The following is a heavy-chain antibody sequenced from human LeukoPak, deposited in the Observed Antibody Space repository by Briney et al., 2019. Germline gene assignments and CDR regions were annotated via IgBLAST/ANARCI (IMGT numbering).Heavy chain of an antibody. D-gene: IGHD3-16*01. CDR1: GGSISSYY. J-gene: IGHJ4*02. CDR3: ARLLSY. Sequence: ASETLSLTCTVSGGSISSYYWSWIRQPPGKGLEWIGEINHSGSTNYNPSLKSRVTISVDTSKNQFSLKLSSVTAADTAVYYCARLLSYWGQGTLVTVSS. V-gene: IGHV4-34*01. CDR2: INHSGST.